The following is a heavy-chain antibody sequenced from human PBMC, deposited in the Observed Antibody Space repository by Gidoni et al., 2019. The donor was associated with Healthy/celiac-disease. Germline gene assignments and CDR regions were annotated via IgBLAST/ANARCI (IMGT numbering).Heavy chain of an antibody. CDR2: ISYDGSNK. V-gene: IGHV3-30-3*01. Sequence: QVQLVESGGGVVQPGRSLRLSCAASGFTFSSYAMHWVRQAPGKGLEWVAVISYDGSNKYYADSVKGRFTISRDNSKNTLYLQMNSLRAEDTAVYYCARVPGNSYYFDYWGQGTLVTVSS. CDR1: GFTFSSYA. D-gene: IGHD4-4*01. CDR3: ARVPGNSYYFDY. J-gene: IGHJ4*02.